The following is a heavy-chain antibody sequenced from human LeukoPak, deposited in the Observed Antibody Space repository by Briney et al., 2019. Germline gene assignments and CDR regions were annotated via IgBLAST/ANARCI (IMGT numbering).Heavy chain of an antibody. CDR1: GFTFSNYA. J-gene: IGHJ4*02. V-gene: IGHV3-33*06. D-gene: IGHD5-24*01. Sequence: GGSLRLSCAASGFTFSNYAMHWVRQAPGKGLEWVALIWYDGNKKYYADSVKGRFTISRDNSKNTLYLQMNSLRAEDTAVYYCAKAILRWAVHYWGQGTLVTVSS. CDR2: IWYDGNKK. CDR3: AKAILRWAVHY.